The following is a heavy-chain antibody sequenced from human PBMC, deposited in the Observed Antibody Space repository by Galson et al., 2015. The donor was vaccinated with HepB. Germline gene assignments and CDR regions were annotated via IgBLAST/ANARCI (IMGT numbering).Heavy chain of an antibody. V-gene: IGHV3-23*01. CDR2: ISGSGGST. CDR1: GFTFSSYA. D-gene: IGHD3-10*01. CDR3: AKELDRWLWLGGFDY. J-gene: IGHJ4*02. Sequence: SLRLSCAASGFTFSSYAMSWVRQAPGKGLEWVSAISGSGGSTYYADSVKGRFTISRDNSKNTLYLQMNSPRAEDTAVYYCAKELDRWLWLGGFDYWGQGTLVTVSS.